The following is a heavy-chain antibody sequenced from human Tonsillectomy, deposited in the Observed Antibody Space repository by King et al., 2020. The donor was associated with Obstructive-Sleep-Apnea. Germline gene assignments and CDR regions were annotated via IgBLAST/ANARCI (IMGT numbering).Heavy chain of an antibody. CDR1: GFSFSTYG. D-gene: IGHD5-24*01. J-gene: IGHJ4*02. CDR3: VKDKKNGYNPTYFDN. V-gene: IGHV3-30*18. CDR2: ISHDVITA. Sequence: QLVQSGGGVVQPGRSLRLSCEASGFSFSTYGMHWVRQAPGKGLEWVAVISHDVITAWYAESVKGRFTISRDNAKNTLYLQMNSLRAEDTASYYCVKDKKNGYNPTYFDNWGQGTLVTVAS.